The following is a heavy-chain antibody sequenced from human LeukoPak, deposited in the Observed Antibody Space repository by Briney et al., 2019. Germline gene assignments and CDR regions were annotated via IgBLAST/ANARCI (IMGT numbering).Heavy chain of an antibody. CDR2: IGGSGGST. J-gene: IGHJ4*02. Sequence: QPGESLRLSCAASGFTFSSYAMSWVRQAPGKGLEWVSGIGGSGGSTYYADSVKGRLTISRDNSKNTVYLQMNSLRAEDTAVYYCAKSSGDYKTKFDSWGQGTLVTVSS. D-gene: IGHD4-17*01. V-gene: IGHV3-23*01. CDR1: GFTFSSYA. CDR3: AKSSGDYKTKFDS.